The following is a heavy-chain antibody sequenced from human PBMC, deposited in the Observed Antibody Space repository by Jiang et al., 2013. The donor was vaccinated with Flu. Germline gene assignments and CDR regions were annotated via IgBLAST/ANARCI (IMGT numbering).Heavy chain of an antibody. CDR2: IYVSATDSGTT. CDR1: GGSLNTNY. J-gene: IGHJ5*02. CDR3: ARGGRDSSGSGTHWFDP. V-gene: IGHV4-4*07. D-gene: IGHD3-10*01. Sequence: LLKPSETLSLTCSVSGGSLNTNYWSWVRQPAGKGLEWIGRIYVSATDSGTTIYNPSLKNRVTISVDTSKNHVSLKLTSANAADTAVYYCARGGRDSSGSGTHWFDPWGQGTLVTVSS.